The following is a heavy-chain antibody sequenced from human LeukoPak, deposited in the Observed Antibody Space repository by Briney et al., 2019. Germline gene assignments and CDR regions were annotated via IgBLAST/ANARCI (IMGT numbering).Heavy chain of an antibody. Sequence: GGSLRLSCAASGFTFSNYEMHWVRQAPGKGLEWVSYISSSGSDIYYADSVKGRFTISRDNAKNSLYLQMNSLRAEDTALYYCAKGTRRYFDWLLMDYWGQGTLVTVSS. J-gene: IGHJ4*02. D-gene: IGHD3-9*01. CDR2: ISSSGSDI. V-gene: IGHV3-48*03. CDR3: AKGTRRYFDWLLMDY. CDR1: GFTFSNYE.